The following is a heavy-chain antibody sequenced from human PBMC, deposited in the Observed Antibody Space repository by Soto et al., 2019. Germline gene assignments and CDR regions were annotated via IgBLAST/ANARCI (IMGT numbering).Heavy chain of an antibody. CDR3: ARVPRNFYYNGMDV. J-gene: IGHJ6*02. V-gene: IGHV3-48*03. CDR2: ISSSGSTK. Sequence: PGWSLRLSCECSGFTFISYEMNWVRQAPGKGLEWVSYISSSGSTKNYADSVKGRFTISRDNVKNSLYLQMNSLRAEDTAVYYCARVPRNFYYNGMDVWGQGTTVTVSS. CDR1: GFTFISYE.